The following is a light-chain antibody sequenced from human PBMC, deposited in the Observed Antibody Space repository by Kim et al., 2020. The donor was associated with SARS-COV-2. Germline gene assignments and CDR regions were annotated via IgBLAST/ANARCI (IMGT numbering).Light chain of an antibody. CDR3: QQSYSFPST. V-gene: IGKV1-39*01. Sequence: SASVGDRVTITCRASQSISNYLNWYQQKPGKDPKVLIYAASSLQSGVPSRFSGSGSGTEFTFTISSLQPEDFATYYCQQSYSFPSTFGQGTKLEI. CDR2: AAS. J-gene: IGKJ2*01. CDR1: QSISNY.